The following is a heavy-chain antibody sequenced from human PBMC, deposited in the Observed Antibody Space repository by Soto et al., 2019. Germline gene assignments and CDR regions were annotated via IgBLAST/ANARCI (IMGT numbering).Heavy chain of an antibody. CDR2: INPSGGST. CDR3: ARDRSPPIIVVVPAAISDFWSGCMDV. Sequence: ASVKVSCKASGYTFTSYYMHWVRQAPGQGLEWMGIINPSGGSTSYAQKFQGRVTMTRDTSTSTVYMELSSLRSEDTAVYYCARDRSPPIIVVVPAAISDFWSGCMDVWGKGTTVTVSS. D-gene: IGHD2-2*01. CDR1: GYTFTSYY. J-gene: IGHJ6*03. V-gene: IGHV1-46*03.